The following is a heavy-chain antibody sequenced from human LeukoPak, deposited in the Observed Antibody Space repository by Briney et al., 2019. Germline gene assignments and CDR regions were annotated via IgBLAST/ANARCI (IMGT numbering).Heavy chain of an antibody. D-gene: IGHD3-22*01. CDR1: GFTFSGYA. CDR3: ARTYYYDISGYDY. J-gene: IGHJ4*02. V-gene: IGHV3-30-3*01. CDR2: ISYDGSNK. Sequence: GGSLRLSCAASGFTFSGYAMHWVRQAPGKGLEWVAVISYDGSNKYYADSVKGRFTISRDNSKNTLYLQMNSLRAEDTAVYYCARTYYYDISGYDYWGQGTLVTVSS.